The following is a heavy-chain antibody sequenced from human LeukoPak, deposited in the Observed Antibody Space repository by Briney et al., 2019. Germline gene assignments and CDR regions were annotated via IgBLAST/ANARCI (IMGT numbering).Heavy chain of an antibody. J-gene: IGHJ4*02. Sequence: GGSLRLSCAASGFTFSSYAMSWVRQAPGKGLEWVSVIYSGGSTYYADSVKGRFTISRDNSKNTLYLQMNNLRVEDTAVYFCARYHTALNYWGQGTLVTASS. CDR2: IYSGGST. CDR1: GFTFSSYA. CDR3: ARYHTALNY. D-gene: IGHD5-18*01. V-gene: IGHV3-23*03.